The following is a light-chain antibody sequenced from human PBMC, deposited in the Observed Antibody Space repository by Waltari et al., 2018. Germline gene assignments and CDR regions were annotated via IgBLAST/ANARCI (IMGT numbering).Light chain of an antibody. Sequence: QSALTQPASVSGSPGQSITISCTGTSSDVGGYNYASWYPQHPGKAPKLMIYEVSNRPSGVSSRVSGSKSGNTASLTISGLQAGDEADYYCSSYTSSSTLVVFGGGTKLTVL. V-gene: IGLV2-14*01. CDR1: SSDVGGYNY. CDR2: EVS. CDR3: SSYTSSSTLVV. J-gene: IGLJ2*01.